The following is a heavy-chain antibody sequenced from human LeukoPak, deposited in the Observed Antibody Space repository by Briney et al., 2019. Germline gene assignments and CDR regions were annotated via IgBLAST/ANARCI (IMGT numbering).Heavy chain of an antibody. CDR1: GFTFSSYG. J-gene: IGHJ1*01. D-gene: IGHD3-9*01. CDR3: AKDLRYQREPQYFQH. CDR2: IQYDETNK. V-gene: IGHV3-30*02. Sequence: GGSLRLSCAASGFTFSSYGMHWVRQAPGKGLEWVAFIQYDETNKYYADSVKGRFTISRDNSKNTLYLQMNSLRAEDTAVYYCAKDLRYQREPQYFQHWGQGTLVTVSS.